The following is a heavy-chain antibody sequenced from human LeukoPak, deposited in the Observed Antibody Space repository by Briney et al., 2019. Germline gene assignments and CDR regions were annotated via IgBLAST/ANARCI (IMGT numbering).Heavy chain of an antibody. V-gene: IGHV5-51*01. CDR2: IYPIDSDT. Sequence: GESLKISCKTSGYSFTTYWIGWVRQMPGKGLEWMGIIYPIDSDTRYSPSFQGQVTISADKSISTAYLQWSSLKASDTAMYYCARRGYSYGVDYWGQGTLVTVSS. CDR1: GYSFTTYW. D-gene: IGHD5-18*01. J-gene: IGHJ4*02. CDR3: ARRGYSYGVDY.